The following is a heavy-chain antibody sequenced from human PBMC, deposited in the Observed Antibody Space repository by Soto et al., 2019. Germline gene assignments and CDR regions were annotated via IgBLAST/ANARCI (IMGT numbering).Heavy chain of an antibody. D-gene: IGHD2-2*01. Sequence: XGSLRLTFAACGLTVSSYRKNGVRQAPGKGLEWVSYISSSSSTIYYADSVKGRFTISRDNAKNSLYLQMNSLRDEDTAVYYCARTYCSSTSCYYDYCAQGTLVTVSS. J-gene: IGHJ4*02. CDR2: ISSSSSTI. CDR1: GLTVSSYR. V-gene: IGHV3-48*02. CDR3: ARTYCSSTSCYYDY.